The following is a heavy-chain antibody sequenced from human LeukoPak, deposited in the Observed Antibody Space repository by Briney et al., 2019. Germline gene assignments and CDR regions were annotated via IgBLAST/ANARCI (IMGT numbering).Heavy chain of an antibody. CDR3: ARGCSSTSCLDAFDI. D-gene: IGHD2-2*01. Sequence: PGGSLRLSCAASGFTFSSYDMHWVRQATGKGLEWVSAIGTAGDTYYPGSVKGRFTISRENAKNSLYLQMNSLRAGDTAVYYCARGCSSTSCLDAFDIWGQGTMVTVSS. CDR2: IGTAGDT. J-gene: IGHJ3*02. CDR1: GFTFSSYD. V-gene: IGHV3-13*01.